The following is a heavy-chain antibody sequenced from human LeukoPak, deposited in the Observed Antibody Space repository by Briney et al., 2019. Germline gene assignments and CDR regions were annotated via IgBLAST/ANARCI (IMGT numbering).Heavy chain of an antibody. Sequence: GESLKISCKGSGYSFTSYWIGWVRQMPGKGLEWMGIIYPGDFDTRYSPSFQGQATISADKSISTAYLQWSSLKASDTAMYYCAKLGCSSTSCYTLRYYYYYMGVWGKGTTVTVSS. D-gene: IGHD2-2*02. CDR2: IYPGDFDT. V-gene: IGHV5-51*01. J-gene: IGHJ6*03. CDR3: AKLGCSSTSCYTLRYYYYYMGV. CDR1: GYSFTSYW.